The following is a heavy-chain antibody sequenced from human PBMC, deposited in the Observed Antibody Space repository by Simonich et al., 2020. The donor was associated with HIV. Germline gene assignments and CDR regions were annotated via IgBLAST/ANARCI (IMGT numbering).Heavy chain of an antibody. Sequence: EVQLVESGGGLVQPGGSLRLSCAASGFSFSSYWMSWVRQAPGKGLEWVANIKQDGSEKYDVDSVKGRFTISRDNAKNSLYLQMNSLRAEDTAVYYCAINSSGWIDYWGQGTLVTVSS. CDR2: IKQDGSEK. J-gene: IGHJ4*02. CDR1: GFSFSSYW. CDR3: AINSSGWIDY. V-gene: IGHV3-7*01. D-gene: IGHD6-19*01.